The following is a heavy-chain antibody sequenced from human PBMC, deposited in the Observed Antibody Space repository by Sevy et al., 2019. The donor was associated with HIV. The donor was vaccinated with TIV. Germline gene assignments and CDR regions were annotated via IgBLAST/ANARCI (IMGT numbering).Heavy chain of an antibody. Sequence: ASVKVSCKASGYIFSDYWIYWVRQAPGQGFEWMGWINPASGATVSGQKFQGRVAMTSDTSINTAYMELYRLTSDDTAVYYCARGGSGGNYWGQGSLVTVSS. CDR3: ARGGSGGNY. V-gene: IGHV1-2*02. D-gene: IGHD3-10*01. J-gene: IGHJ4*02. CDR1: GYIFSDYW. CDR2: INPASGAT.